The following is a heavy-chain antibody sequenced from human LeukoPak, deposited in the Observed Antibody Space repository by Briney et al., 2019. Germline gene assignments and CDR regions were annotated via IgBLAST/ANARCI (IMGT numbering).Heavy chain of an antibody. J-gene: IGHJ4*02. CDR3: ARVPTMIVARLH. Sequence: ASVKVSCKASGYTFTSYGISWVRQAPGQGLEWMGRISAYNGNTNYAQKLQGRVTMTTDTSTSTAYMELRSLRSDDTAVYYCARVPTMIVARLHWGQGTLVTVSS. V-gene: IGHV1-18*01. CDR1: GYTFTSYG. D-gene: IGHD3-22*01. CDR2: ISAYNGNT.